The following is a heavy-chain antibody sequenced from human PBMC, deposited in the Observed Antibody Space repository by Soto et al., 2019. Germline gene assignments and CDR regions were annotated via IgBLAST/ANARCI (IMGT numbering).Heavy chain of an antibody. D-gene: IGHD1-26*01. Sequence: EVHPLESGGGLVQTGGSLRLSCAIFESTVSRDWMNWVRQAPGKGLEWVAHINQDGSEKYYVDSVKGRFTISRDNAKKSLYRQMNSRSPADTAMYYCSGGVGDAFWGQGTLVTVSS. CDR2: INQDGSEK. CDR1: ESTVSRDW. J-gene: IGHJ4*02. V-gene: IGHV3-7*01. CDR3: SGGVGDAF.